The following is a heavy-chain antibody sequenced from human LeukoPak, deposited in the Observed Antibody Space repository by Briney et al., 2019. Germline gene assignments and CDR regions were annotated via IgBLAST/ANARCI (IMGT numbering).Heavy chain of an antibody. Sequence: ASVKVSCKASGYTFTGYYMHWVRQAPGQGLEWMGWINPNSGGTNYAQKFQGRVTMTRNTSISTAYMELSSLRSEDTAVCYCARDGSGSYTPGGWFDPWGQGTLVTVSS. D-gene: IGHD3-10*01. J-gene: IGHJ5*02. CDR1: GYTFTGYY. V-gene: IGHV1-2*02. CDR3: ARDGSGSYTPGGWFDP. CDR2: INPNSGGT.